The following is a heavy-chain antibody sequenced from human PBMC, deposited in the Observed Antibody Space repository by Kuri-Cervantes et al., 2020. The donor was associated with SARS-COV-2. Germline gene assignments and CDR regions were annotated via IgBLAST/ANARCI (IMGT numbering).Heavy chain of an antibody. Sequence: SETLSLTCTVSGGSISSHYWSWIRQPPGKGLEWIGYIYYSGSTNYNPSLKSRVTLSVDTSKNQFSLKLSSVTAADTAVYYCARRGEYSSGSFDYWGQGTLVTVSS. CDR3: ARRGEYSSGSFDY. D-gene: IGHD6-19*01. CDR2: IYYSGST. V-gene: IGHV4-59*08. CDR1: GGSISSHY. J-gene: IGHJ4*02.